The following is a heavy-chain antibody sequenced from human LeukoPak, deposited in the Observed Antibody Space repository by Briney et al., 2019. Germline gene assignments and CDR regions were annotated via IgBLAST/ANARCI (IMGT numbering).Heavy chain of an antibody. D-gene: IGHD2-15*01. V-gene: IGHV4-34*01. CDR1: GGSFRGYY. CDR3: ARGYVDRLPPDH. Sequence: SETLSLTCAVYGGSFRGYYWSWIRQPPGKGLEWIGEISHSGTTNYNPSLKSRVTISIDTSKNQFSLKLSSVTAADTAVYYCARGYVDRLPPDHWGQGTLVTVSS. J-gene: IGHJ4*02. CDR2: ISHSGTT.